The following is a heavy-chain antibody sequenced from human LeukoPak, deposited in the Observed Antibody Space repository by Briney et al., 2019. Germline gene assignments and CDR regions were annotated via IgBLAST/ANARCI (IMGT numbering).Heavy chain of an antibody. CDR2: ISSSGSTI. CDR3: ARSNSTNCYTD. J-gene: IGHJ4*02. Sequence: PGGSLRLSCAASGFTFSDYYLSWLRQAPGKGLEWVSYISSSGSTISYADSVKGRFTISRDNAKNSLYLQMNSLRAEDTAVYYCARSNSTNCYTDWGQGTLVTVSS. CDR1: GFTFSDYY. D-gene: IGHD2-2*02. V-gene: IGHV3-11*01.